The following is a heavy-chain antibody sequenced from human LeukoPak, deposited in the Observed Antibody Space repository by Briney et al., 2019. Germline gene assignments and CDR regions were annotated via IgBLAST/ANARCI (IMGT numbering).Heavy chain of an antibody. CDR1: GGSISSGDYY. CDR2: IYYSGST. J-gene: IGHJ4*02. D-gene: IGHD6-19*01. CDR3: ARDLGRSKCSSGGFDY. Sequence: SETLSLTCTVSGGSISSGDYYGSCIRQPPGKGLECIGYIYYSGSTYYNPSLKSRVTISVDTSKHQFSLKLSSVTAADTAVYYCARDLGRSKCSSGGFDYWGQGTLVTVSS. V-gene: IGHV4-30-4*02.